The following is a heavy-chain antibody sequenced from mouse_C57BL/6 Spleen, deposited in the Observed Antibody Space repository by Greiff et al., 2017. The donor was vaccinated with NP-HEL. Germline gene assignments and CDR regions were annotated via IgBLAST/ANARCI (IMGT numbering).Heavy chain of an antibody. CDR3: ARVYYSNYFDV. Sequence: EVQLQQSGPVLVKPGASVKMSCKASGYTFTDYYMNWVKQSHGKSLEWIGVINPYNGGTSYNQKFKGKATLTVDKSSSTAYMELNSLTSEDSAVYYCARVYYSNYFDVWGTGTTVTVSS. D-gene: IGHD2-5*01. J-gene: IGHJ1*03. CDR1: GYTFTDYY. CDR2: INPYNGGT. V-gene: IGHV1-19*01.